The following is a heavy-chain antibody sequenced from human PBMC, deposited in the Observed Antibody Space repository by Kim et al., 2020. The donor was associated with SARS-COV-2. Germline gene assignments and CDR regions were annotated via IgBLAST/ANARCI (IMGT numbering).Heavy chain of an antibody. J-gene: IGHJ6*02. V-gene: IGHV4-34*01. D-gene: IGHD6-13*01. CDR3: ARVPSSSWSYYYYYGMDV. CDR2: INHSGST. CDR1: GGSFSGYY. Sequence: SETLSLTCAVYGGSFSGYYWSWIRQPPGKGLEWIGEINHSGSTNYNPSLKSRVTISVDTSKNQFSLKLSSVTAADTAVYYCARVPSSSWSYYYYYGMDVCGQGTTVTVSS.